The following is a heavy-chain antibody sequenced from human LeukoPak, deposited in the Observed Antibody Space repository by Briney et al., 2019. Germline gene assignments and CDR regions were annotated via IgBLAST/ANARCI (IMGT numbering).Heavy chain of an antibody. J-gene: IGHJ5*02. Sequence: PSETLSLTCSVPGGSVSSSSYYWGWIRQPPGKGLEWIGSIYFSGSTYYNPSLKSRVTMYVETSKNEFSLRLRSVTAADTAVYYCARQRYQLVSRFDPWGQGTLVTVSS. CDR2: IYFSGST. V-gene: IGHV4-39*01. CDR1: GGSVSSSSYY. D-gene: IGHD6-13*01. CDR3: ARQRYQLVSRFDP.